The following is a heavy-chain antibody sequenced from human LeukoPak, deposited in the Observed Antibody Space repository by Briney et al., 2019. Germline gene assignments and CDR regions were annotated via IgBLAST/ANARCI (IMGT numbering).Heavy chain of an antibody. Sequence: GGSLRLSCAASGFTFSSYGMHWVRQAPGKGLEWVAVIRFDESHRYYADSVKGGFTISRDNSQNTLYLQMNSLRAEDTAVYYCTKDPNGDYVGAFDPWGQGTLVTVSS. V-gene: IGHV3-30*02. CDR2: IRFDESHR. D-gene: IGHD4-17*01. CDR3: TKDPNGDYVGAFDP. CDR1: GFTFSSYG. J-gene: IGHJ5*02.